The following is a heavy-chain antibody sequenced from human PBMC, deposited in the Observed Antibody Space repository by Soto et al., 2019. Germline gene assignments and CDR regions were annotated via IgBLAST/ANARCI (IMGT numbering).Heavy chain of an antibody. V-gene: IGHV1-18*01. D-gene: IGHD2-15*01. Sequence: QVQLVQSGAEVKKPGASVKVSCKASGYTFTSYGISWVRQAPGQGLEWMGWISAYNVNTNYAQKLQGRVTMTTDTCTSTAYMELRSLRSDDTDVYYCARGRYCSGGSCYSSDYEGMDVWGQGTTVTVSS. CDR1: GYTFTSYG. J-gene: IGHJ6*02. CDR2: ISAYNVNT. CDR3: ARGRYCSGGSCYSSDYEGMDV.